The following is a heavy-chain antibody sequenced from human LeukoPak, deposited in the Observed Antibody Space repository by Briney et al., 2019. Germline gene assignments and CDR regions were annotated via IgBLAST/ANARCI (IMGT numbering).Heavy chain of an antibody. CDR2: ISGSGGST. CDR3: AKGATAAGLYNWFDP. D-gene: IGHD6-13*01. Sequence: GGSRMLSCAASGFTFSSDAMGWVRHVTKKGLEWVSAISGSGGSTYYADSVKGRFTISRDNSKNTLYLQMNSLRAEDTAVYYCAKGATAAGLYNWFDPWGQGTLVTVSS. V-gene: IGHV3-23*01. J-gene: IGHJ5*02. CDR1: GFTFSSDA.